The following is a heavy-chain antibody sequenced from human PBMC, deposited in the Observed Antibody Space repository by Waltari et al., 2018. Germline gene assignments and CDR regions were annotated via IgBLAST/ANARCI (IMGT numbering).Heavy chain of an antibody. CDR1: GYSISRGYY. J-gene: IGHJ4*02. CDR3: ARRLGTIFGAHQYFYY. Sequence: QVQLQESGPGLVTPSETLSLTCAVAGYSISRGYYWGWIRTPPGKGLEWIGSIYHSGSTYYNPSLKSRVTISVDTSKNQFSLKLSSVTAADTAVYYCARRLGTIFGAHQYFYYWGQGTLVTVSS. D-gene: IGHD3-3*01. V-gene: IGHV4-38-2*01. CDR2: IYHSGST.